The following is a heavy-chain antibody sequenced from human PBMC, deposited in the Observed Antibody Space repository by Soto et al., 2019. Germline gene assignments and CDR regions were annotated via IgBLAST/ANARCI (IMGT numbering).Heavy chain of an antibody. CDR1: GFTFSDYY. CDR2: ISSSSSYT. CDR3: ARDCGNSVCLAYYYYGMDV. D-gene: IGHD2-21*01. V-gene: IGHV3-11*06. Sequence: AGSLRLSCAASGFTFSDYYMSWIRQAPGKGLEWVSYISSSSSYTNYADSVKGRFTISRDNAKNSLYLQMNSLRAEDTAVYYCARDCGNSVCLAYYYYGMDVWGQGTTVTVSS. J-gene: IGHJ6*02.